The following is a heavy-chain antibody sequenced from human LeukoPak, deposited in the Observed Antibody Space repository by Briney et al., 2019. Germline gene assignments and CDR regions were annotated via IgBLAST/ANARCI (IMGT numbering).Heavy chain of an antibody. Sequence: GGSVRLSCAASGFTFSSYAIHWVRQAPGKGLEWVAVISYDGSNKYYADSVKGRFTISRDNSKNTLYLQMNSLRAEDTAVYYCARKYSSSRFDYWGQGTLVTVSS. CDR1: GFTFSSYA. D-gene: IGHD6-13*01. CDR2: ISYDGSNK. V-gene: IGHV3-30-3*01. J-gene: IGHJ4*02. CDR3: ARKYSSSRFDY.